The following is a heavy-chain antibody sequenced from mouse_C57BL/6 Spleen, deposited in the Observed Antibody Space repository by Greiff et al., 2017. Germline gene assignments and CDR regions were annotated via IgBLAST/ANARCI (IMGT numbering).Heavy chain of an antibody. D-gene: IGHD2-3*01. V-gene: IGHV5-4*01. CDR3: AREGGYSRYFDV. J-gene: IGHJ1*03. CDR2: ISDGGSYT. CDR1: GFTFSSYA. Sequence: EVKLVESGGGLVKPGGSLKLSCAASGFTFSSYAMSWVRQTPEKRLEWVATISDGGSYTDYPDNVKGRFTISRDNAKNNLYLQMSHLKSEDTAMYYCAREGGYSRYFDVWGTGTTVTVSS.